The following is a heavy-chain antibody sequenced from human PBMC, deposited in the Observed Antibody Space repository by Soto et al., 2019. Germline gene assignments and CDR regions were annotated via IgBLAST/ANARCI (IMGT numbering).Heavy chain of an antibody. Sequence: QVQQQPWGAGLLKPSETLSLTCNVYAGSCSHYYWNWIRQSPGKGLEWIGKIKHGGSSSYNPSVRRRVPISVDMSKNQFSLTLSSVTAADTAVYYCARGGSSDWKVALDIWGQGTMVPVSS. D-gene: IGHD6-19*01. V-gene: IGHV4-34*01. CDR3: ARGGSSDWKVALDI. CDR1: AGSCSHYY. CDR2: IKHGGSS. J-gene: IGHJ3*02.